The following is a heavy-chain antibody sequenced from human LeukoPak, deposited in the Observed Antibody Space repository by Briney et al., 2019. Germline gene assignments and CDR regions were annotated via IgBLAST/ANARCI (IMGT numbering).Heavy chain of an antibody. CDR3: ARDRCWEGVYTGGVGYYYYYMDV. J-gene: IGHJ6*03. CDR2: IYYSGST. D-gene: IGHD6-13*01. V-gene: IGHV4-59*01. Sequence: SETLSLTCTVSGGSISSYYWGWIRQPPGKGLEWIGYIYYSGSTNYNPSLKSRVTISVDTSKNQFSLKLSSVTAADTAVYYWARDRCWEGVYTGGVGYYYYYMDVWGKGTTVTVSS. CDR1: GGSISSYY.